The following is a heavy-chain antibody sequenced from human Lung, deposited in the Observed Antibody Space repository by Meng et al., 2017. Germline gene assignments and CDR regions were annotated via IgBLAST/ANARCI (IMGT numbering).Heavy chain of an antibody. D-gene: IGHD4-11*01. CDR1: GGSFSDYD. CDR3: ARGPTTMAHDFDY. CDR2: INHSGST. Sequence: RKWGAVLLMPSETLSSTCVVSGGSFSDYDWSWIRQPPGKVLEWIGEINHSGSTNYNPSLESRATISVDTSQNNLSLKLSSVTAADSAVYYCARGPTTMAHDFDYWGQGTLVTVSS. V-gene: IGHV4-34*01. J-gene: IGHJ4*02.